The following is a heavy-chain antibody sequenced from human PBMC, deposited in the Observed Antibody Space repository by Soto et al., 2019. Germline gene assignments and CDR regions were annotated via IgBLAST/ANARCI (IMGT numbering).Heavy chain of an antibody. CDR3: ARDAGMTTVTTEPY. CDR2: ISSSSSYI. CDR1: GFTFSSYS. Sequence: GGSLRLSCAASGFTFSSYSMNWVRQAPGKGLEWVSSISSSSSYIYYADSVKGRFTISRTNAKNSLYLQMNSLRAEDTAVYYCARDAGMTTVTTEPYWGQGTLVTVSS. J-gene: IGHJ4*02. D-gene: IGHD4-17*01. V-gene: IGHV3-21*01.